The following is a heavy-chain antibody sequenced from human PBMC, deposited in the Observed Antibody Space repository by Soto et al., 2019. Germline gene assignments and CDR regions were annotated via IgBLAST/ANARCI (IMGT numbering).Heavy chain of an antibody. CDR1: GGSVSSGDYY. D-gene: IGHD5-18*01. CDR3: ARIPVDTYMINWFDP. V-gene: IGHV4-61*08. Sequence: SETLSLTCTVSGGSVSSGDYYWGWIRQPPGKGLEWIGYIYYSGSTNYNPSLKSRVSISLDTSKNQFSLRLTSVTAADTAVYYCARIPVDTYMINWFDPWGQGTLVTVSS. J-gene: IGHJ5*02. CDR2: IYYSGST.